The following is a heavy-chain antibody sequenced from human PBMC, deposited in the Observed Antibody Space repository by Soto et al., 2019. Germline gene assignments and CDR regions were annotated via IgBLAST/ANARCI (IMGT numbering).Heavy chain of an antibody. CDR1: GGSISSYY. CDR2: IYHSGST. V-gene: IGHV4-59*12. CDR3: ARDKITGLFDY. J-gene: IGHJ4*02. Sequence: SETLSLTCTVSGGSISSYYWSWIRQTPGKGLEWLAYIYHSGSTNYNPSLKSRVTISIDTSKNQFSLKLTSVTAADTAVYYCARDKITGLFDYWGQETLVTVSS. D-gene: IGHD2-8*02.